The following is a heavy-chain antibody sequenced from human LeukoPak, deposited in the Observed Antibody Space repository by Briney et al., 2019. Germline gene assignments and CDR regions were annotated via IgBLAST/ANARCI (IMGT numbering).Heavy chain of an antibody. CDR1: GFTFSSYG. D-gene: IGHD3-10*01. J-gene: IGHJ4*02. CDR3: AKETGLLWFGELLLVFDY. Sequence: GGSLRLSCAASGFTFSSYGMSWVRQAPGKGLEWVSAISGSGGSTYYADSVKGRFTISRDNSKNTLYLQMNSLRAEDTAVYYCAKETGLLWFGELLLVFDYWGQGTLVTVSS. V-gene: IGHV3-23*01. CDR2: ISGSGGST.